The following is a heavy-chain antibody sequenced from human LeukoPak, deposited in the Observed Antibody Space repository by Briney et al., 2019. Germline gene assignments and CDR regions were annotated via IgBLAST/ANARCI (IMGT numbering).Heavy chain of an antibody. D-gene: IGHD3-3*01. CDR1: GGSISSYY. CDR3: ARDKSYDFWSAKDGQIWFDP. Sequence: SETLSLTCTVSGGSISSYYWSWIRQPAGKGLEWIGRIYTSGSTNYNPSLKSRVTMSVDTSKNQFSLKLSSVTAADTAVYYCARDKSYDFWSAKDGQIWFDPWGQGTLVTVSS. V-gene: IGHV4-4*07. J-gene: IGHJ5*02. CDR2: IYTSGST.